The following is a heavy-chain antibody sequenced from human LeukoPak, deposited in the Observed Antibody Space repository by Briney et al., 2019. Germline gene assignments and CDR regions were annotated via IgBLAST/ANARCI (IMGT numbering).Heavy chain of an antibody. CDR1: GYIFTRYG. CDR2: ISGDDGDT. J-gene: IGHJ3*02. CDR3: ARDRRRRTVTTSYEFWTGPDDAFDI. Sequence: ASVKVSCKVSGYIFTRYGISWVRQAPGQGLEWMGWISGDDGDTEYGEKFQTRLTMTTDTSASTAFLELRSLRSDDTATYFCARDRRRRTVTTSYEFWTGPDDAFDIWGQGTVVTVSS. D-gene: IGHD3-3*01. V-gene: IGHV1-18*01.